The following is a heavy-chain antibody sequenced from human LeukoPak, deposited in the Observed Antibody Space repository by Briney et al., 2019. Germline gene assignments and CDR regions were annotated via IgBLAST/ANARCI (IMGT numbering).Heavy chain of an antibody. J-gene: IGHJ4*02. CDR2: IWYDGSNK. CDR3: ARIGAFGREIDY. D-gene: IGHD2-15*01. V-gene: IGHV3-33*01. Sequence: PGGPLRLSCAAYGFTFSSYGMHWVRQAPGKGLEWVAVIWYDGSNKYYADSVKGRFTISRDNSKNTLYLQMNSLRAEDTAVYYCARIGAFGREIDYWGQGTLVTVSS. CDR1: GFTFSSYG.